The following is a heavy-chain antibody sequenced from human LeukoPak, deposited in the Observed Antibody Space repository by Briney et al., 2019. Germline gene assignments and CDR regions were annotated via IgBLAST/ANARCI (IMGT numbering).Heavy chain of an antibody. CDR1: GFTFSSYS. J-gene: IGHJ4*02. V-gene: IGHV3-21*01. CDR2: ISSSSSYI. D-gene: IGHD3-9*01. CDR3: ARGDILTGYGLDY. Sequence: PGGSLRLSCAASGFTFSSYSMNWVRQAPGKGLEWVLSISSSSSYIYYADSVKGRFTISRDNAKNSLYLQMNSLRAEDTAVYYCARGDILTGYGLDYWGQGTLVTVSS.